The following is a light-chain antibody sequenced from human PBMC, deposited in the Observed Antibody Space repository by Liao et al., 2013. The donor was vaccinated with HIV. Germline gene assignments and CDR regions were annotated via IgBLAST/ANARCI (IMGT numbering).Light chain of an antibody. J-gene: IGLJ2*01. V-gene: IGLV3-21*04. CDR1: NIGNKK. CDR3: QVWNYNSPI. Sequence: SYELTQPPSVSVARGKTATITCGGNNIGNKKVHWYQQKPGQAPTLLIYYDIDRPSGIPERISGSKSGSTATLTITSVEAGDEADYNCQVWNYNSPIFGGGTKLTVL. CDR2: YDI.